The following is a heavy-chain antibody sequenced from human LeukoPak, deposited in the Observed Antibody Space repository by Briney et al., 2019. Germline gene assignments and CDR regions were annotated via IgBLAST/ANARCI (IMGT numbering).Heavy chain of an antibody. CDR3: AKIPSKQRYSSSSNGPEHHDAFDI. CDR2: IKQDGTEK. D-gene: IGHD6-13*01. J-gene: IGHJ3*02. Sequence: PGGSLRLSCAASGFTFTTYWLGWVRQPPGKGLEWVANIKQDGTEKYYVDSVKGRFTISRDNAKNSLYLQMNSLRAEDTAVYYCAKIPSKQRYSSSSNGPEHHDAFDIWGQGTMVTVSS. V-gene: IGHV3-7*03. CDR1: GFTFTTYW.